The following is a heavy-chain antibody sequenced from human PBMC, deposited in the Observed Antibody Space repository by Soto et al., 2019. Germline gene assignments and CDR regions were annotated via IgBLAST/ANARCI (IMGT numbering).Heavy chain of an antibody. D-gene: IGHD1-26*01. CDR2: INYDGSKK. Sequence: GEYLILSCAASGGIFTRYWMSWVRQAPGKGLEWVANINYDGSKKYYVDSVRGRFSVYRDNGKNSLFLQMDSLRAEDKAVYSCARLYRLDYCGQRT. CDR1: GGIFTRYW. V-gene: IGHV3-7*01. CDR3: ARLYRLDY. J-gene: IGHJ4*02.